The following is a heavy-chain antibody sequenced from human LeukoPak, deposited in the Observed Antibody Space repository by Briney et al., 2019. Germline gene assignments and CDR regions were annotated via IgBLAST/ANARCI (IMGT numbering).Heavy chain of an antibody. V-gene: IGHV4-4*07. J-gene: IGHJ4*02. CDR3: ARGGYCGGDCYFYY. D-gene: IGHD2-21*02. CDR2: IYTSGST. CDR1: GGSISSYY. Sequence: SETLSLTCTVSGGSISSYYWSWIRQPAGKGLEWIGRIYTSGSTNYNPSLKSRVTMSVDTSKNQFSLKLSSVTAADTAVYYCARGGYCGGDCYFYYWGQGTLVTVSS.